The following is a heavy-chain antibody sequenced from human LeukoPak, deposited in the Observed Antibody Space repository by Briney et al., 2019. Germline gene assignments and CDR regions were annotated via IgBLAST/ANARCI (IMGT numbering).Heavy chain of an antibody. Sequence: SETLSLTCVVYGGSFSGYYWSWIRQPPGKGREWIGEINHSGTTNYNPSLKSRVTISVDTSKNQFSLKLTSVTAADTAVYYCARGGLANSFDYWGQGTLVPVSS. CDR1: GGSFSGYY. J-gene: IGHJ4*02. CDR3: ARGGLANSFDY. V-gene: IGHV4-34*01. D-gene: IGHD3/OR15-3a*01. CDR2: INHSGTT.